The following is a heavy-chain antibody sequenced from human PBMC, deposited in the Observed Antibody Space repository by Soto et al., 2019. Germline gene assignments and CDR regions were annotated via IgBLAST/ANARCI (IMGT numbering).Heavy chain of an antibody. J-gene: IGHJ4*02. CDR3: ARLVVAATLIDY. CDR1: GFTFSSYS. Sequence: EVQLVESGGGLVKPGGSLRLSCAASGFTFSSYSMNWVRQAPGKGLEWVSSISSSSSYIYYADSVKGRFTITRANAKNSLYLQMNSLRAEDTAVYYCARLVVAATLIDYWGQGTLVTVSS. V-gene: IGHV3-21*01. D-gene: IGHD2-15*01. CDR2: ISSSSSYI.